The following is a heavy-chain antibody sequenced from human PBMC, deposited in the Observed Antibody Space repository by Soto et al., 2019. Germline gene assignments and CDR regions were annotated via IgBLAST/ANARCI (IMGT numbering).Heavy chain of an antibody. Sequence: GGSLRLSCAASGFTFSSYGMHWVRQAPGKGLEWVAVISYDGSNKYYADSVKGRFTISRDNSKNTLYLQMNSLRAEDTAVYYCAKDLTLLGPLDGYNSGLTNYWGQGTLVTVSS. V-gene: IGHV3-30*18. J-gene: IGHJ4*02. CDR2: ISYDGSNK. CDR1: GFTFSSYG. CDR3: AKDLTLLGPLDGYNSGLTNY. D-gene: IGHD5-12*01.